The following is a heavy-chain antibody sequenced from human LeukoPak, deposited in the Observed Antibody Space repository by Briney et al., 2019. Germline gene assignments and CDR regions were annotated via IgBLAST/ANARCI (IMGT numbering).Heavy chain of an antibody. CDR1: GGSISSYY. Sequence: SETLSLTCTVSGGSISSYYWSWIRQPPGKGLEWIGYIYYSGSTNYNPSLKSRVTISVDTSKNQFSLKLSSVTAADTAVYYCASVAIQVKGRFDPWGQGTLVTVSS. D-gene: IGHD2-15*01. CDR2: IYYSGST. V-gene: IGHV4-59*01. J-gene: IGHJ5*02. CDR3: ASVAIQVKGRFDP.